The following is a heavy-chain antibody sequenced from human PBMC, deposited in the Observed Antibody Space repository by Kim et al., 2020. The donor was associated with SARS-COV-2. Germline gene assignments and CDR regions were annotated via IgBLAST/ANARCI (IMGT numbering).Heavy chain of an antibody. D-gene: IGHD3-10*01. J-gene: IGHJ4*02. V-gene: IGHV2-5*02. CDR2: IYWDDDK. CDR3: AHRRWFGEILDY. CDR1: GFSLSTSGVG. Sequence: SGPTLVNPTQTLTLTCTFSGFSLSTSGVGVGWIRQPPGKALEWLALIYWDDDKRYSPSLKRRLTITQDTSKNQVVLTMTNMDPVDTATYYCAHRRWFGEILDYGGQGTLVTVSS.